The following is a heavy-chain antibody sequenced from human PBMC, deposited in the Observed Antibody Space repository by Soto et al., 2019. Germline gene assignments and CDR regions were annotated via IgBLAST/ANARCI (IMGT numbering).Heavy chain of an antibody. Sequence: QVQLVQSGAEEKKPGASVKVSCKASGYTFTSYGISWVLQAPGHGREWMGWISAYNGNTNYAQKLQGRVTMTTDPSTSTAYMELRSLRSDDTAVYYCARGTGYSSSWDDAFDIWGQGTMVTVSS. CDR1: GYTFTSYG. CDR3: ARGTGYSSSWDDAFDI. CDR2: ISAYNGNT. D-gene: IGHD6-13*01. J-gene: IGHJ3*02. V-gene: IGHV1-18*04.